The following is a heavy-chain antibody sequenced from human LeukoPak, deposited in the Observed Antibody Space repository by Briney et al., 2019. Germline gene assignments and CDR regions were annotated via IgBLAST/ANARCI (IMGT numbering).Heavy chain of an antibody. V-gene: IGHV1-2*02. J-gene: IGHJ4*02. CDR1: GYTFIGYY. D-gene: IGHD6-19*01. CDR3: ARWAGSGWSLDY. CDR2: INPNSGNT. Sequence: ASVKVSCKASGYTFIGYYMHWVRQAPGQGLEWMGWINPNSGNTDYAQKFQGRVTMTRDTSISTAYMELSRLRSDDTAMYFCARWAGSGWSLDYWGQGTLVSVSS.